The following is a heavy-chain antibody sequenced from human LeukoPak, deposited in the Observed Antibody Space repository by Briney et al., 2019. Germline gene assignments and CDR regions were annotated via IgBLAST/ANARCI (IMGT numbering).Heavy chain of an antibody. CDR3: ARPVSAAGTHDAFDI. Sequence: ASVKVSCKASGGTFSSYAISWVRQAPGQGLEWMGGIIPIFGTANYAQKFQGRVTITTDESTSTAYMELSSLRSEDTAVYYCARPVSAAGTHDAFDIWGKGTMVTVSS. J-gene: IGHJ3*02. V-gene: IGHV1-69*05. CDR1: GGTFSSYA. CDR2: IIPIFGTA. D-gene: IGHD6-13*01.